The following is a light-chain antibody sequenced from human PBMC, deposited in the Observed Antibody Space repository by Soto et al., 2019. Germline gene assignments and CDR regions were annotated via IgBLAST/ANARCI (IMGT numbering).Light chain of an antibody. Sequence: EIVMTQSPATLCVSPGERATLACRASQIVSSNLAWYQQKPGQAPRLLIYSASSRATGSPDRFSGSGSGTDFTLTISGLQPDDVATYYCQKCNIAPFTFGPGTKVEIK. J-gene: IGKJ3*01. CDR3: QKCNIAPFT. CDR1: QIVSSN. V-gene: IGKV3D-15*01. CDR2: SAS.